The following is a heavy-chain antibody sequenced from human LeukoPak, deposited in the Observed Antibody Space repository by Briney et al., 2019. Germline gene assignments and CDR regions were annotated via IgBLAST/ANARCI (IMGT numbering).Heavy chain of an antibody. J-gene: IGHJ6*03. Sequence: PGGSLRLSCAASGFTFSSFGMSWVRQAPGKGLEWVSAISGSGGSTYSADSVKGRFTISRDNSKNTLYLQMNSLRAEDTAVYYCAKPHIATPGEYYYYYMDVWGKGTTVTISS. CDR1: GFTFSSFG. CDR2: ISGSGGST. D-gene: IGHD6-13*01. CDR3: AKPHIATPGEYYYYYMDV. V-gene: IGHV3-23*01.